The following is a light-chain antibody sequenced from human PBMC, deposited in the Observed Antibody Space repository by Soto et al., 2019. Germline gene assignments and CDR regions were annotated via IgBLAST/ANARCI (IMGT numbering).Light chain of an antibody. J-gene: IGKJ1*01. CDR2: GTF. CDR1: QSVGSRF. V-gene: IGKV3-20*01. Sequence: EIALTQSPGTLSLSPGERATLSCRASQSVGSRFSAWYQQKPGQAPRLLISGTFSRATGIPDRFSGSGSGTDFTLTISRLEPEDFAVYYCQKYGSSPRWTFGQGTKVDIK. CDR3: QKYGSSPRWT.